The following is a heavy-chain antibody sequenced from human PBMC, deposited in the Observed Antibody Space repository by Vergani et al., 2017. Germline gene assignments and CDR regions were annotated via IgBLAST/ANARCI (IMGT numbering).Heavy chain of an antibody. CDR2: TWYEGNNK. CDR3: ARDLRLLYNRFDP. CDR1: GFTFNQYG. Sequence: QVQLVESGGGVVQPGRSLRLSCAASGFTFNQYGMHCVREAPGKGLEWVAVTWYEGNNKQYADSVKGRFTISRDNSKSTMYLQMNSLRDEDTGVYYCARDLRLLYNRFDPWGQGTLVTVSS. D-gene: IGHD1-14*01. J-gene: IGHJ5*02. V-gene: IGHV3-33*01.